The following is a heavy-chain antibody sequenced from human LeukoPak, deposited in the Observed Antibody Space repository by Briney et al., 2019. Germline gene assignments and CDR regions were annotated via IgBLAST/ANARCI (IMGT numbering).Heavy chain of an antibody. D-gene: IGHD3-22*01. Sequence: PGGSLRLSCAASGFTDSSNYMSWVRQAPGKGLEWVSVIYSGGSTYYADSVKGRFTISRDNSKNTLYLQMNSLRAEDTAVYYCARDLYRIVVVPHYFDYWGQGTLVTVSS. CDR1: GFTDSSNY. J-gene: IGHJ4*02. CDR2: IYSGGST. CDR3: ARDLYRIVVVPHYFDY. V-gene: IGHV3-53*01.